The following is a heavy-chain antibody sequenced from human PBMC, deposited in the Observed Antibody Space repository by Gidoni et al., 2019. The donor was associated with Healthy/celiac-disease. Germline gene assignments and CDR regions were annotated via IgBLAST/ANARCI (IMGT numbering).Heavy chain of an antibody. V-gene: IGHV3-30*04. Sequence: QVQLVESGGGVVQPVRSLRLSCAASGFPFSSYAMHWVRQAPGKGLEWVAVISYDGSNKYYADSVKGRFTISRDNSKNTLYLQMNSLRAEDTAVYYCARDLDDTAMVGWFDPWGQGTLVTVSS. CDR1: GFPFSSYA. CDR3: ARDLDDTAMVGWFDP. CDR2: ISYDGSNK. D-gene: IGHD5-18*01. J-gene: IGHJ5*02.